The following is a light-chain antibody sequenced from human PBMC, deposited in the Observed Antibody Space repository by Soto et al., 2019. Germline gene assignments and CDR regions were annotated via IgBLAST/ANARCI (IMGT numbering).Light chain of an antibody. Sequence: QSALTQPASVSGSPGQSITLSCTGTRHNVGGYNYVSWYQQHPGKAPKLIIFEVTNRPSGISDRFAGSKSGNTASLTISGRQADDESQYYCSSYTSSSTLVFGGGTKLTVL. V-gene: IGLV2-14*01. CDR3: SSYTSSSTLV. CDR2: EVT. J-gene: IGLJ2*01. CDR1: RHNVGGYNY.